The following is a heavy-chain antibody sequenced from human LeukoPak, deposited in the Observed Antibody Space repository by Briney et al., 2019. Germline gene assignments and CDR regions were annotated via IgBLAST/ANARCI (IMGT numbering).Heavy chain of an antibody. D-gene: IGHD3-22*01. CDR1: GGSISTSNYY. Sequence: PSETLSLTCTVSGGSISTSNYYWSWIRQPPGTGLEWLGYIYYSGSTNYNPSLKSRVTISVDTSKNQFSLKLTSVTAANTAVYYCARAKYYDSSGYQYYFDYWGQGTLVTVSS. J-gene: IGHJ4*02. CDR2: IYYSGST. V-gene: IGHV4-61*05. CDR3: ARAKYYDSSGYQYYFDY.